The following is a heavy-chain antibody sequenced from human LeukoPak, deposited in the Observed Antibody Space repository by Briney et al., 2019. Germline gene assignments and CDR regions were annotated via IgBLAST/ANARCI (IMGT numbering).Heavy chain of an antibody. CDR2: ISGSGGST. Sequence: GGSLRLSCAASGFTFNSYAMSWVRQAPGKGLEWVSAISGSGGSTYYADSVKGRFTISRDNSKNTLYLQMNSLRAEDTAVYYCAKLPARYCSSTSCYTEDYYYYGMDVSGQGTTVTVSS. CDR3: AKLPARYCSSTSCYTEDYYYYGMDV. D-gene: IGHD2-2*02. CDR1: GFTFNSYA. J-gene: IGHJ6*02. V-gene: IGHV3-23*01.